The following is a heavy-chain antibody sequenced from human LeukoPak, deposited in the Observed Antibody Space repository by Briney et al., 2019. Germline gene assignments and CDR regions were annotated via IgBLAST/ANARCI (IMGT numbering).Heavy chain of an antibody. CDR2: FYYSGST. CDR3: ARAYGSGSYYKQHIDY. CDR1: GGSISSHY. Sequence: SETLSLTCTVSGGSISSHYWSWIRQPPGKGLEWIGHFYYSGSTNYNPSLKSRVTISVDTSKNHFSLKLSSVTAADTAVYYCARAYGSGSYYKQHIDYWGQGTLVTVSS. J-gene: IGHJ4*02. V-gene: IGHV4-59*11. D-gene: IGHD3-10*01.